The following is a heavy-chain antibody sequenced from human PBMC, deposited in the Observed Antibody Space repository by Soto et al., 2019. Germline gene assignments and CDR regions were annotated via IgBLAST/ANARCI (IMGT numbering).Heavy chain of an antibody. J-gene: IGHJ4*02. Sequence: PGGSLRLSCAASGFTFSSYAMQWVRQAPVKGLEWVAVISNDGSEKYYADSVKGRFTISRDNSKNTLYLQMNSLRAEDTAVYYCARGPSPYTPGHLDDWGQGTLVTVSS. D-gene: IGHD2-15*01. CDR2: ISNDGSEK. V-gene: IGHV3-30-3*01. CDR3: ARGPSPYTPGHLDD. CDR1: GFTFSSYA.